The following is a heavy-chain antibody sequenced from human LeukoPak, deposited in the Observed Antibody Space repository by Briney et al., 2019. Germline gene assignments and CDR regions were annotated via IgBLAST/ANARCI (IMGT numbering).Heavy chain of an antibody. J-gene: IGHJ4*02. CDR3: ARGIGGSGDY. CDR2: IIPILGIA. CDR1: GGTFSSYA. V-gene: IGHV1-69*04. D-gene: IGHD3-10*01. Sequence: ASVKVSCKASGGTFSSYAISWVRQAPGQGLEWMGRIIPILGIANYAQKFQGRVTITADKSTSTAYMELSSLRSEDTAVCYCARGIGGSGDYWGQGTLVTVSS.